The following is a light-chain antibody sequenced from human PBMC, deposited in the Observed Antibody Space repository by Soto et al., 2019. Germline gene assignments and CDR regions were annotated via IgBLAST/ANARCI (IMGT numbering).Light chain of an antibody. CDR1: QSVSSS. J-gene: IGKJ1*01. V-gene: IGKV3-15*01. CDR2: DAS. CDR3: QQYNNWRT. Sequence: EVVMTHSPDTLSVSPCERATLSFRASQSVSSSLAWYQQKPGQPPRLLIYDASTRATGIPARISGSGSGTEFTLTISSLQSEDFAVYYCQQYNNWRTFGQGTKVDIK.